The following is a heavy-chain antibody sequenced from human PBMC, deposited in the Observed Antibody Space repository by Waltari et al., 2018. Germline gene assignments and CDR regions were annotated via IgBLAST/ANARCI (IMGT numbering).Heavy chain of an antibody. J-gene: IGHJ4*02. CDR3: ARRARLLWFRELLYFDY. Sequence: QVQLQQWGAGLLKPSETLSLTCAVYGGSFSGYYWSWIRQPPGKGLEWIGEINHSGSTNDNPSLKSRVTISVDTSKNQFSLKLSSVTAADTAVYYCARRARLLWFRELLYFDYWGQGTLVTVSS. CDR2: INHSGST. V-gene: IGHV4-34*01. D-gene: IGHD3-10*01. CDR1: GGSFSGYY.